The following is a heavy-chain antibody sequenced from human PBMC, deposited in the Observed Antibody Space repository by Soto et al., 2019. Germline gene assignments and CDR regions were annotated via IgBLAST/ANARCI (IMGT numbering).Heavy chain of an antibody. D-gene: IGHD3-22*01. CDR1: GFTFSSYW. Sequence: EVQLVESGGGLVQPGGSLRLSCAASGFTFSSYWMCWVRQAPGKGLEWVANIKQDGSEKYYVDSVKGRFTISRDNAKNSLXLXMXXLRAEDTAVYYCARFYYDSSGYLPSPYYYYYGMDVWGQGTTVTVSS. V-gene: IGHV3-7*04. J-gene: IGHJ6*02. CDR2: IKQDGSEK. CDR3: ARFYYDSSGYLPSPYYYYYGMDV.